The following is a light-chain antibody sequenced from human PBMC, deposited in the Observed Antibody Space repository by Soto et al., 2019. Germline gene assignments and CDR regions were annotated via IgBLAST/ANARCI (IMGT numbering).Light chain of an antibody. CDR3: QQYNNYFRT. CDR1: QSISKR. J-gene: IGKJ1*01. CDR2: DAS. Sequence: DIQMTQSPSTLSASVGDRVTITCRASQSISKRLAWYQQKPGKAPRALIYDASGLESGVPSRFSGGGSGAAFTLTISSLQPDDSATYYCQQYNNYFRTFGQGTKVEVK. V-gene: IGKV1-5*01.